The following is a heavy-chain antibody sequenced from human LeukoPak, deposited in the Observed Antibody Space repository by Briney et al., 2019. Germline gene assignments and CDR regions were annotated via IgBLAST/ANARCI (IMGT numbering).Heavy chain of an antibody. CDR1: GGTFISYA. J-gene: IGHJ5*02. Sequence: GASVKVSCKASGGTFISYAISWVRQAPGQGLEWMGGIIPIFGTANYAQKLQGRVTMTTDTSTSTAYMELRSLRSDDTAVYYCASVAGPPGWFDPWGQGTLVTVSS. CDR3: ASVAGPPGWFDP. D-gene: IGHD6-19*01. V-gene: IGHV1-69*05. CDR2: IIPIFGTA.